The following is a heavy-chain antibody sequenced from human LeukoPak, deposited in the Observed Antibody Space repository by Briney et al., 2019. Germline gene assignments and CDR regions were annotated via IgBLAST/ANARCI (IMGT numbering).Heavy chain of an antibody. CDR2: IRYDGSNK. CDR3: AKSGKFPNRLSYYFDY. CDR1: GFTFSSYG. D-gene: IGHD1-14*01. Sequence: LGGSLRLSCAASGFTFSSYGMHWVRQAPGKGLEWVAFIRYDGSNKYYADSVKGRFTISRDNSKNTLYLQMNSLRAEDTAVYYCAKSGKFPNRLSYYFDYWGQGTLVTVSS. J-gene: IGHJ4*02. V-gene: IGHV3-30*02.